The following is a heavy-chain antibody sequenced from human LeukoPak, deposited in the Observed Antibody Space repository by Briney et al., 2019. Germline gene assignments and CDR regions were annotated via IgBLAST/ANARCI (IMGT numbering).Heavy chain of an antibody. CDR2: IKSKTDGGTT. CDR3: TTAYIAATKDFDY. CDR1: GFTFSYAW. Sequence: GGSLRLSCAASGFTFSYAWMNWVRQAPGKGLEWVGRIKSKTDGGTTDYAASVKGRFTISGDDSKNTLYLQMNSLKTEDTAVYYCTTAYIAATKDFDYWGQGTLVSVSS. J-gene: IGHJ4*02. V-gene: IGHV3-15*01. D-gene: IGHD5-12*01.